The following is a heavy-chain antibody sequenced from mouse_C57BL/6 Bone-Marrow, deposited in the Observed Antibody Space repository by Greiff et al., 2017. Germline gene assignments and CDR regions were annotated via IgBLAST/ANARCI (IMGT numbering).Heavy chain of an antibody. Sequence: QVQLQQSGAELARPGASVKLSCKASGYTFTSYGISWVKQRTGQGLEWIGEIYPRSGNTYYNEKFKGKATLTADKSSSTAYMELRSLTSEDSAVYFGARSVYYGSTAWFAYWGQGTLVTVSA. J-gene: IGHJ3*01. CDR1: GYTFTSYG. CDR3: ARSVYYGSTAWFAY. V-gene: IGHV1-81*01. CDR2: IYPRSGNT. D-gene: IGHD1-1*01.